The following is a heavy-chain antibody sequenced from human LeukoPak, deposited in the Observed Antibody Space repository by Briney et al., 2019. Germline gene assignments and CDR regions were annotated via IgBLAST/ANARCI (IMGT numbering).Heavy chain of an antibody. V-gene: IGHV4-30-4*01. CDR2: IYYSGST. CDR3: ASLSTSSGLFDY. D-gene: IGHD3-22*01. J-gene: IGHJ4*02. CDR1: GGSISSGDYY. Sequence: SGTLSLTCTVSGGSISSGDYYWSWIRQPPGKGLEWIGYIYYSGSTYYNPSLKSRVTISVDTSKNQFSLRLNSVTAADTAVYYCASLSTSSGLFDYWGQGTLVTVSS.